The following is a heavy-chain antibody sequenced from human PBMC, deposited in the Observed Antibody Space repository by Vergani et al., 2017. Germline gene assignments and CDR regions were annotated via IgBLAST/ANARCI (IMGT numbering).Heavy chain of an antibody. Sequence: QLQLKESGPGLVKPSETLSLTCTVSGGSISSSSYYWGWIRQPPGKGLEWIGCIYYSGSTYYNPSLKSRVTISVDTSKNQFSLKLISATAADTAVYYCARHLAYCGGDCYPYYYGMDVWGQGTTVTVSS. V-gene: IGHV4-39*01. CDR3: ARHLAYCGGDCYPYYYGMDV. J-gene: IGHJ6*02. CDR2: IYYSGST. CDR1: GGSISSSSYY. D-gene: IGHD2-21*02.